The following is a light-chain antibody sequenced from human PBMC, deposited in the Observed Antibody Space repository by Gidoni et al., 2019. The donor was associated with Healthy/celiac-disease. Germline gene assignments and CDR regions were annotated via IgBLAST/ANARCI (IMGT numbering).Light chain of an antibody. J-gene: IGKJ4*01. CDR3: QQYGSPCT. CDR2: GAS. Sequence: TVLTKSPGTLSLSPGERDPLSCRASQSVSSSYLAWYQQKPGQAPRPLIYGASSRAAGIPGRFSGSASGTDFTLTISRLEPEDFAVYYCQQYGSPCTFGGGTKVEIK. V-gene: IGKV3-20*01. CDR1: QSVSSSY.